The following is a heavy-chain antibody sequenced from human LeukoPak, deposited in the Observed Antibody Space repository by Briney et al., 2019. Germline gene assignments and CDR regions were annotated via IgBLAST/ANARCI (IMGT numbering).Heavy chain of an antibody. CDR2: ISVTSEK. Sequence: LWFSCGAAGCRVSRVSRTWVPQAPWKGLEWLSDISVTSEKSYADSVRGRFTISRDNAKNSLYLQMNSLRDEDTAVYYCVRDPGRSSNYWGQGTLVTVSS. CDR3: VRDPGRSSNY. D-gene: IGHD1-26*01. CDR1: GCRVSRVS. J-gene: IGHJ4*02. V-gene: IGHV3-48*02.